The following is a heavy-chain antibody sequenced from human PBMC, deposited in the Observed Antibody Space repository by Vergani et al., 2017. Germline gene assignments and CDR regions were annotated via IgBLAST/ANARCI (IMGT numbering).Heavy chain of an antibody. V-gene: IGHV3-11*05. CDR3: ARDVVVVAAEPGEGAFDI. CDR1: GFTFSDYY. CDR2: ISSSSSYI. Sequence: QVQLVESGGGLVKPGGSLRLSCAASGFTFSDYYMSWIRQAPGKGLEWVSYISSSSSYINYADSVKGRFTISRDNAKNSLYLQMNSLRAEDTAVYYCARDVVVVAAEPGEGAFDIWGQGTMVTVSS. D-gene: IGHD2-15*01. J-gene: IGHJ3*02.